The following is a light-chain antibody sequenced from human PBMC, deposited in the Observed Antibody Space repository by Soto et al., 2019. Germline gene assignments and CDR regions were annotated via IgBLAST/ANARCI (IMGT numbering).Light chain of an antibody. V-gene: IGLV2-14*01. CDR1: SSDVGGYDY. CDR2: DVN. CDR3: SSYTGTSTFV. Sequence: QSVLTQPASLSGSPGQSITMSCTGTSSDVGGYDYVSWYQQLPGKAPKLMIYDVNNRPSGVSNRFSGSKSGNTASLTISWLQAEDEAEYYCSSYTGTSTFVFGGGTKVTV. J-gene: IGLJ1*01.